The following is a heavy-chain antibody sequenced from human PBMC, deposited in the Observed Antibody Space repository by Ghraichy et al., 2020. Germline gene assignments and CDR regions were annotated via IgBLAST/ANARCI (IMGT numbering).Heavy chain of an antibody. V-gene: IGHV3-7*01. CDR3: ARWDV. CDR2: INQDGSEQ. J-gene: IGHJ6*02. Sequence: LSLTCAASGFTFRSNWMNWVRQAPGKGLEWVANINQDGSEQYYVDSVKGRFIISRDNAKNSVHLQMNSLRVEDTAVYYCARWDVWGQGTTVTVSS. CDR1: GFTFRSNW.